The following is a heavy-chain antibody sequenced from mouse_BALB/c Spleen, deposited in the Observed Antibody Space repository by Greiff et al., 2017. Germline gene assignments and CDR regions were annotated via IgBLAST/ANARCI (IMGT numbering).Heavy chain of an antibody. CDR2: ISSGSSTI. Sequence: EVKLVESGGGLVQPGGSRKLSCAASGFTFSSFGMHWVRQAPEKGLEWVAYISSGSSTIYYADTVKGRFTISRDNPKNTLFLQMTSLRSEDTAMYYCERRDGNYVRAMDYWGQGTSVTVSS. CDR1: GFTFSSFG. CDR3: ERRDGNYVRAMDY. V-gene: IGHV5-17*02. D-gene: IGHD2-1*01. J-gene: IGHJ4*01.